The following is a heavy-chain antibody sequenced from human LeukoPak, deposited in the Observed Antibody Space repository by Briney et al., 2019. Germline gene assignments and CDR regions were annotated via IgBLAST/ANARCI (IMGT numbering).Heavy chain of an antibody. J-gene: IGHJ4*02. CDR1: GFTFSSYA. V-gene: IGHV3-21*01. CDR2: IDRSSDYT. D-gene: IGHD3-22*01. CDR3: ARDLGTMVVVVLFHS. Sequence: PGGSLRLSCAASGFTFSSYAMSWVRQAPGKGLEWVSSIDRSSDYTYYADSVKGRFTISRDNAKNSLYLQMNSLRAEDTAVYYCARDLGTMVVVVLFHSWGQGTLVTVSS.